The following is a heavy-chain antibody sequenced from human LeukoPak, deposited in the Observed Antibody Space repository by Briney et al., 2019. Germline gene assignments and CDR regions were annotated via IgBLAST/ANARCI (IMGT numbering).Heavy chain of an antibody. J-gene: IGHJ4*02. V-gene: IGHV4-34*01. CDR1: GGSFSGYY. D-gene: IGHD3-10*01. CDR3: ARGPYYFGSGTDYNRFSVVY. Sequence: SQTLSLTCAVYGGSFSGYYWTWIRQPPRKRLEWIGAISLSGSTNYNPSLKSRVTISIDTSKSQFSLKLSSVTAADTAVYYCARGPYYFGSGTDYNRFSVVYWGQGILVTVSS. CDR2: ISLSGST.